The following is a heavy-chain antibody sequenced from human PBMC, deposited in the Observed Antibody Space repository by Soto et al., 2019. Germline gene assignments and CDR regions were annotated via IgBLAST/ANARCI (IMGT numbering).Heavy chain of an antibody. CDR3: ARTPTP. CDR1: GGSISSGGYS. V-gene: IGHV4-30-2*01. Sequence: PSETLSLTCAVSGGSISSGGYSWSWIRQPPGKGLEWIGYIYHSGSTCYNPSLKSRVTISVDRSKNQFSLKLSSVTAADTAVYYCARTPTPWGQGTLVTVSS. D-gene: IGHD1-26*01. CDR2: IYHSGST. J-gene: IGHJ5*02.